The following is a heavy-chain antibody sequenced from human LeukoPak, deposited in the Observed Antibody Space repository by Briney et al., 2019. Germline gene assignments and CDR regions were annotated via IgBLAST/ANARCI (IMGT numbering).Heavy chain of an antibody. CDR3: ARLRCVATNCFGKYYFDR. CDR2: ISSSSSYI. Sequence: GGSLRLSCAASGFTFSSYSMNWVRQAPGKGLEWVSSISSSSSYIYYADSVKGRFTISRDNAKNSLYLQMNSLRVEDTAVYYCARLRCVATNCFGKYYFDRWGQGTLVTVSS. D-gene: IGHD2-2*01. J-gene: IGHJ4*02. CDR1: GFTFSSYS. V-gene: IGHV3-21*01.